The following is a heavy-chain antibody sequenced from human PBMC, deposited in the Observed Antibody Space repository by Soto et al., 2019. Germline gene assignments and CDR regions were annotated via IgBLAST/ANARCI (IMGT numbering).Heavy chain of an antibody. V-gene: IGHV1-69*12. J-gene: IGHJ4*02. CDR2: IVPVYGTA. CDR1: GDTYSSYE. CDR3: ARDAATHSSGWHY. D-gene: IGHD6-19*01. Sequence: QVQLVQSGAEVKKPGSSVKVSCKASGDTYSSYEINWVRQAPGLGLEWMGGIVPVYGTANYAPKFQGTVTLIADVCTGTTYMELSSLRSEYTAVYFCARDAATHSSGWHYWGQGTLVTVSS.